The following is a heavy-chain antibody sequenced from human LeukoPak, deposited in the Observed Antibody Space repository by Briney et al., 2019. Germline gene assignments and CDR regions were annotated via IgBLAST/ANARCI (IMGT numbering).Heavy chain of an antibody. J-gene: IGHJ4*02. CDR3: VRDRDYGSGMFDY. Sequence: GASVKVSCKASGYTFTGYYMHWVRQAPGQGLEWMGWINPNSGGTNYAQKFQGRVTMTRDTSISTAYMELNRLRSDDTAVYYCVRDRDYGSGMFDYWGQGTLVTVSS. CDR1: GYTFTGYY. D-gene: IGHD3-10*01. CDR2: INPNSGGT. V-gene: IGHV1-2*02.